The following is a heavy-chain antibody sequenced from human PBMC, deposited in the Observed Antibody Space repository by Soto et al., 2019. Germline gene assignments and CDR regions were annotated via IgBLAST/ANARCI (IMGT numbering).Heavy chain of an antibody. CDR3: AKEVESVVVVPAAIINFMYYYGMDV. J-gene: IGHJ6*02. CDR2: ISYDGSNK. D-gene: IGHD2-2*01. Sequence: PGGSLRLSCAASGFTFSSYGMHWVRQAPGKGLEWVAVISYDGSNKYYADSVKGRFTISRDNSKNTLYLQMNSLRAEDTAVYYCAKEVESVVVVPAAIINFMYYYGMDVWGQGTTVTV. V-gene: IGHV3-30*18. CDR1: GFTFSSYG.